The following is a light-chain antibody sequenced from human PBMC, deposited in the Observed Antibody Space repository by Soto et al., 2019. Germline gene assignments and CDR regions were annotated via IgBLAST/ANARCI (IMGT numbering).Light chain of an antibody. J-gene: IGLJ3*02. CDR3: TSYAGSNNLV. Sequence: QSVLTQPASVSGSPGQSITISCTGTTSDIGSYNYVSWYQQHPGKAPKLLIYEVSSRASGVSNRFSGSKSGNTASLTISGLQAEDEADYYCTSYAGSNNLVFAGGTKVTVL. CDR1: TSDIGSYNY. V-gene: IGLV2-14*01. CDR2: EVS.